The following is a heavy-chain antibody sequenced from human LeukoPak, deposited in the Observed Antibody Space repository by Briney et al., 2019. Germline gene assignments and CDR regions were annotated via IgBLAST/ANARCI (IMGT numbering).Heavy chain of an antibody. D-gene: IGHD5-12*01. V-gene: IGHV4-39*07. CDR3: ARVIVIRYSGYDAPFDY. CDR1: GGSISSSSYY. J-gene: IGHJ4*02. Sequence: SETLSLSCTVSGGSISSSSYYWGWIRQPPGKGLEWIGSIYYSGSTYYNPSLKSRVTISVDTSKNQFSLKLSSVTAADTAVYYCARVIVIRYSGYDAPFDYWGQGTLVTVSS. CDR2: IYYSGST.